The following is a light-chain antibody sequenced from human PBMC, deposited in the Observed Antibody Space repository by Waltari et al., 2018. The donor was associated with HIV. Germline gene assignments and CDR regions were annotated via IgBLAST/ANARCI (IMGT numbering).Light chain of an antibody. Sequence: DINMTQSPSSLSASVGDRVTITCRTSQNIINYLNWYHQSPGKAHTLLIFGASTLQDGFSSRFSGSGSDTEFALSIAGLQPEDFGTYYCQQTFSPPRTFGPGT. V-gene: IGKV1-39*01. CDR1: QNIINY. CDR2: GAS. CDR3: QQTFSPPRT. J-gene: IGKJ3*01.